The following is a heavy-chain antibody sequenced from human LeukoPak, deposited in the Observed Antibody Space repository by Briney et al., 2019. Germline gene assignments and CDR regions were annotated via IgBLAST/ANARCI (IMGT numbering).Heavy chain of an antibody. CDR1: GGSISSYY. J-gene: IGHJ4*02. D-gene: IGHD3-9*01. CDR3: ARGYDILTGYTIDY. CDR2: IYYSGDT. V-gene: IGHV4-59*01. Sequence: SETLSLTCTVSGGSISSYYWSWIRQPPGRGLEWLGYIYYSGDTNYNPSLKSRVTISVDTSKNHFSLKLSSVTAADTAVYYCARGYDILTGYTIDYWGQGTLVTVSS.